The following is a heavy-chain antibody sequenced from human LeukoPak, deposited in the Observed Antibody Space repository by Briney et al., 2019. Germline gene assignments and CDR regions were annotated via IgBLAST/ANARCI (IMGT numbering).Heavy chain of an antibody. Sequence: ASVKVSRKASGYTFTGYYMHWMRQAPGQGLEWMGWINPNSGGTNYAQKFQGRVTMTRDTSISTAYMELSRLRSDDTAVYYCARGGGEYSSSWYGPVYYYYMDVWGKGTTVTVSS. D-gene: IGHD6-13*01. CDR3: ARGGGEYSSSWYGPVYYYYMDV. V-gene: IGHV1-2*02. J-gene: IGHJ6*03. CDR2: INPNSGGT. CDR1: GYTFTGYY.